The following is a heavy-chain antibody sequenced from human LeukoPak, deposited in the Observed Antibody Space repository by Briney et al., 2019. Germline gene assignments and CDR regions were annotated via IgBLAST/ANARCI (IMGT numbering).Heavy chain of an antibody. J-gene: IGHJ6*02. Sequence: GGSLRLSCAASGFTLSNHWMTWVRQVPGRGPEWVANVNRDGSETYYLDSVKGRFTISKDNAKNSLYLQMNSLRAENTALYHCARNNGMDVWGQGTTVIVSS. CDR1: GFTLSNHW. CDR3: ARNNGMDV. V-gene: IGHV3-7*03. CDR2: VNRDGSET.